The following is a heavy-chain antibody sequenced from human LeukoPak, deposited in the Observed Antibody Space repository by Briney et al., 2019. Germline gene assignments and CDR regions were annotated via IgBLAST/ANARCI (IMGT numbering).Heavy chain of an antibody. J-gene: IGHJ6*02. V-gene: IGHV3-30*18. Sequence: PGGSLRLSCAASGFTFSSYGMHWVRQAPGKGLEWVAVISYDGSNKYYADSVKGRFTISRDNSKNTLYLQMNSLRAEDTAVYYCAKDHTAMATGYYYYGMDVWGQGTTVTVSS. D-gene: IGHD5-18*01. CDR2: ISYDGSNK. CDR3: AKDHTAMATGYYYYGMDV. CDR1: GFTFSSYG.